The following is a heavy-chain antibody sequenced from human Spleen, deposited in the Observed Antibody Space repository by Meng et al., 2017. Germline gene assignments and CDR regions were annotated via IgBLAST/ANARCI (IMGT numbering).Heavy chain of an antibody. D-gene: IGHD2-2*01. J-gene: IGHJ4*02. Sequence: ASVKVSCKAPGYTFTSYGISWVRQAPGQGLEWMGWISTNTGNPTYAQGFTGRLVFSLDTSVSTAYLQISGLKADDTAVYYCTRDGYSDCSRTSCFDYWGQGTLVTVSS. CDR2: ISTNTGNP. V-gene: IGHV7-4-1*02. CDR1: GYTFTSYG. CDR3: TRDGYSDCSRTSCFDY.